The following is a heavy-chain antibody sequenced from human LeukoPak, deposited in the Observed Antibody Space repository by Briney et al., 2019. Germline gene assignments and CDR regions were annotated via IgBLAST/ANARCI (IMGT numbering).Heavy chain of an antibody. CDR1: GYTFTSYG. Sequence: ASVKVSCKASGYTFTSYGISWVRQAPGQGLEWMGWISAYNGNTNYAQKLQGRVTMTTDTSTSAAYLGLRSLRSDDTAVYYCARGCSGGSCSRFPLGYWGQGTLVTVSS. V-gene: IGHV1-18*01. CDR3: ARGCSGGSCSRFPLGY. D-gene: IGHD2-15*01. J-gene: IGHJ4*02. CDR2: ISAYNGNT.